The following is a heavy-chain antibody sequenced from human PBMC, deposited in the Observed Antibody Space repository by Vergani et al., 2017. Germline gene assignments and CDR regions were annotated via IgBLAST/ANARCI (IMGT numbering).Heavy chain of an antibody. D-gene: IGHD2/OR15-2a*01. Sequence: VDSGGKVVRPGGSLRLSCVASGFRFDQFGMMWVRQSPGKGPEWVAGISFHGLTVGYSESVEGRFTISRDNSKKSLFLQMSNVRAEDTASYHCARGGLYSFYYFMNVWGNGTTVKVSS. V-gene: IGHV3-20*01. CDR3: ARGGLYSFYYFMNV. J-gene: IGHJ6*03. CDR2: ISFHGLTV. CDR1: GFRFDQFG.